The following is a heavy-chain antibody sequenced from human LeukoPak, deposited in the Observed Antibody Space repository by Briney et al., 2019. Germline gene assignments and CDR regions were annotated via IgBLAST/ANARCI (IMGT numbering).Heavy chain of an antibody. CDR1: GFTFSSSG. J-gene: IGHJ4*02. V-gene: IGHV1-18*01. CDR3: AREHPHFGELWNDY. D-gene: IGHD3-10*01. CDR2: ISSSSGNT. Sequence: ASAKVSCKASGFTFSSSGISWVRQAPGQRLEWMGWISSSSGNTNYAQKFQGRVTMTTDKSTSTAYMELRSLRSDDTAVYYCAREHPHFGELWNDYWGQGTPVSVFS.